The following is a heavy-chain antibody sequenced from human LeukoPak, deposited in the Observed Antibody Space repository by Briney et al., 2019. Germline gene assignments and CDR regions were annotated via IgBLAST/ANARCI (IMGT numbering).Heavy chain of an antibody. D-gene: IGHD6-6*01. V-gene: IGHV4-30-2*01. CDR2: IYHSGST. CDR3: ARQAEGEYSSSYWYFDL. Sequence: SQTLSLTCTVSGGSISSGGYYWSWIRQPPGKGLERIGYIYHSGSTYYNPSLKSRVTISVDRSRNQFSLKLSSVTAADTAVYYCARQAEGEYSSSYWYFDLWGRGTLVTVSS. CDR1: GGSISSGGYY. J-gene: IGHJ2*01.